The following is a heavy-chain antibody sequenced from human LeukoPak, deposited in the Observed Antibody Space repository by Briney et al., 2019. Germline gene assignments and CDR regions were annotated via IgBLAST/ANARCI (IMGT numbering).Heavy chain of an antibody. V-gene: IGHV4-4*02. J-gene: IGHJ4*02. CDR2: IYHTGTT. D-gene: IGHD5-24*01. CDR1: GFTFSSNAM. Sequence: GSLRLSCAASGFTFSSNAMTWVRQAPGKGLEWIGEIYHTGTTNYSPSLKSRVTMSVDKSKNQFSLKLSSVTAADTAVYYCARDRRDGYFDYWGQGTLVTVSS. CDR3: ARDRRDGYFDY.